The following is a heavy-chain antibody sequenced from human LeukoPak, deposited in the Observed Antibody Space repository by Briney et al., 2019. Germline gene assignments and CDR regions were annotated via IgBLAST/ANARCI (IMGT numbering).Heavy chain of an antibody. CDR1: GFSFSSYS. J-gene: IGHJ4*02. D-gene: IGHD4-17*01. V-gene: IGHV3-48*04. CDR3: ARTVSY. Sequence: GGSLRLSCVASGFSFSSYSMNWIRQAPGKGLEWVSYISNSSTATQYAESVKGRFTISRDNAKNSLHLQMNSLRAEDTAVYYCARTVSYWGQGTLVTVSS. CDR2: ISNSSTAT.